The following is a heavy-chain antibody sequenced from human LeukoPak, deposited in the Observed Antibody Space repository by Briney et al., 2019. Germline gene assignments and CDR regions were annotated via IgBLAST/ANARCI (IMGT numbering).Heavy chain of an antibody. V-gene: IGHV3-9*01. CDR3: VKGHCSSSSCFPNYYYYMDV. Sequence: GGSLRLSCAGSGFTFDEHAMHWIRQAPGKGLEWVSGISWNSGSIAYADSVKGRFTISRDNAKNLLFLQMSSLRAADTALYYCVKGHCSSSSCFPNYYYYMDVWGTGTTVTVSS. CDR2: ISWNSGSI. D-gene: IGHD2-15*01. CDR1: GFTFDEHA. J-gene: IGHJ6*03.